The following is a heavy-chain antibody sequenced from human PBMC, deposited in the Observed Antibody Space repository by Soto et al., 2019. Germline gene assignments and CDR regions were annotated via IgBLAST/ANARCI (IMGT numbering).Heavy chain of an antibody. CDR1: GYTFSAYY. CDR3: ARSVRFDTSAYYFDF. CDR2: INPNTGGT. J-gene: IGHJ5*01. Sequence: SVKVSCKASGYTFSAYYIHWVRQAPGQGLEWMGWINPNTGGTNYAQKFQGRVTMTRDTTINTAYMDLTRLRSDDTAVYFCARSVRFDTSAYYFDFWGRGTPVTVSS. D-gene: IGHD3-22*01. V-gene: IGHV1-2*02.